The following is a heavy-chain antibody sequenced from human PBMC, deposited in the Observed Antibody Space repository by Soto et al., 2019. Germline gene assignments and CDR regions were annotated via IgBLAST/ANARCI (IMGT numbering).Heavy chain of an antibody. CDR2: IYYSGST. Sequence: QVQLQESGPGLVKPSQTLSLTCTVSGGSISSGGYYWSWIRQHPGKGLEWIGYIYYSGSTYYNPSLKSRVTISVDTSKNQFSLKLSSVTAADTAVYYRARTAYCGGDCYSPPGPAFDIWGQGTMVTVSS. V-gene: IGHV4-31*03. J-gene: IGHJ3*02. CDR3: ARTAYCGGDCYSPPGPAFDI. D-gene: IGHD2-21*02. CDR1: GGSISSGGYY.